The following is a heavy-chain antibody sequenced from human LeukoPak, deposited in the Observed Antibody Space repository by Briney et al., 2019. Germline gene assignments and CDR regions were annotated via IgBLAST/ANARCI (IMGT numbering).Heavy chain of an antibody. J-gene: IGHJ4*02. CDR2: ITGSGDRT. CDR3: AKGCSSTTCDRY. CDR1: GFAFSSSG. Sequence: PGGSLRLSCAAFGFAFSSSGMNWVRQAPGKGLEWVSTITGSGDRTYYADSMKGRFTISRDNPKNTLYLQMKSLRAEDTAVYYCAKGCSSTTCDRYWGKGTLVTVSS. D-gene: IGHD2-2*01. V-gene: IGHV3-23*01.